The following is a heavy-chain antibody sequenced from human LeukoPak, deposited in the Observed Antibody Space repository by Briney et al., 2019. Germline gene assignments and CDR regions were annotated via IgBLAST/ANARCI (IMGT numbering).Heavy chain of an antibody. V-gene: IGHV1-46*01. CDR3: ARSLSVNYFDY. CDR1: GYTFTSYY. D-gene: IGHD2-8*01. CDR2: INPTGGST. Sequence: GASVKVSCKASGYTFTSYYMHWVRQAPGQGLEWMGLINPTGGSTGYAQKFQGRVTITADKSTSTAYMELSSLRSDDTAVYYCARSLSVNYFDYWGQGTLVTVSS. J-gene: IGHJ4*02.